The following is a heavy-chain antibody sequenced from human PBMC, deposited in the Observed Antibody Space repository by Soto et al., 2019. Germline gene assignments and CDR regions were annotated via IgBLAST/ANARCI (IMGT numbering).Heavy chain of an antibody. J-gene: IGHJ4*02. CDR3: AVRKYYRKSGSTFPNFHF. Sequence: EVQLLQSGGGLVQPGGPLRLSCAVSGLTFSNYDMTWVRQAPGRGLDWVSTISGSGRATYYADSVEGRFTISRDNSKNTVYLRMRHLEADVKAVDYCAVRKYYRKSGSTFPNFHFWGQGSLVTVSS. CDR1: GLTFSNYD. V-gene: IGHV3-23*01. CDR2: ISGSGRAT. D-gene: IGHD3-3*01.